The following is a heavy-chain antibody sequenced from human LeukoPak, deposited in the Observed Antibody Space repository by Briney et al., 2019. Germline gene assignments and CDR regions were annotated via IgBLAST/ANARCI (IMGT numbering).Heavy chain of an antibody. D-gene: IGHD2-15*01. V-gene: IGHV3-23*01. CDR1: GFTFSSYA. CDR3: AKDLSGDNYYYYYMDV. J-gene: IGHJ6*03. Sequence: PGGSLRLSCAASGFTFSSYAMSWVRQAPGKGLEWVSAISGSGGSTYYADSVKGRFTISRDNSKNTLYLQMNSLRAEDTAVYYCAKDLSGDNYYYYYMDVWGKGTTVTVSS. CDR2: ISGSGGST.